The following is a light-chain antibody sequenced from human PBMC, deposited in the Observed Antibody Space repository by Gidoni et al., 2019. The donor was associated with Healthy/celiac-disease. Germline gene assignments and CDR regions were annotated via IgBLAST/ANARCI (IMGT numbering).Light chain of an antibody. CDR2: DAS. V-gene: IGKV3-11*01. J-gene: IGKJ4*01. Sequence: EIVLTQSPATLSLSPGERATLSCRPSQSVSSYLAWYQQKPGQAPRLLSYDASNRATGIPARFSGSGSGTDFTLTISSLEPEDFAVYYCQQRSNWLSLTFGGGTKVEIK. CDR3: QQRSNWLSLT. CDR1: QSVSSY.